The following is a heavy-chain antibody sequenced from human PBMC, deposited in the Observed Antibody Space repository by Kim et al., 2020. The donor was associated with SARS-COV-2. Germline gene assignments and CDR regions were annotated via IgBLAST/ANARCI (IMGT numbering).Heavy chain of an antibody. V-gene: IGHV3-30*18. CDR2: ISYDGSNK. Sequence: GGSLRLSCAASGFTFSSYGMHWVRQAPGKGLEWVAVISYDGSNKYYADSVKGRFTISRDNSKNTLYLQMNSLRAEDTAVYYCAKDAKYCTNGVCYTSYY. D-gene: IGHD2-8*01. J-gene: IGHJ6*01. CDR3: AKDAKYCTNGVCYTSYY. CDR1: GFTFSSYG.